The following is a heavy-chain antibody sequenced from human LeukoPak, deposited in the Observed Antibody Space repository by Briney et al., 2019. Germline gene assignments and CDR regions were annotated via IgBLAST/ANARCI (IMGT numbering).Heavy chain of an antibody. CDR3: ARGSKMLGYNWFDP. J-gene: IGHJ5*02. CDR2: INHSGST. D-gene: IGHD1-26*01. CDR1: GGSFSGYY. V-gene: IGHV4-34*01. Sequence: PSXTLSLTCAVYGGSFSGYYWNWIRQPPGKGLEWIGEINHSGSTNYSPSLKSRVTISVDTSKNQFSLKLSSVTAADTAVYYCARGSKMLGYNWFDPWGQGTLVTVSS.